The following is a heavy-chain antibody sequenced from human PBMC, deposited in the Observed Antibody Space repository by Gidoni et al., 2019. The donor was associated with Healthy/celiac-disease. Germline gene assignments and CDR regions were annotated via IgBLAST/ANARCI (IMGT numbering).Heavy chain of an antibody. CDR2: INHSGST. J-gene: IGHJ3*02. CDR3: ARLGLTGYNYVRRGGAFDI. D-gene: IGHD5-12*01. Sequence: VQLQPWGAGLLKSSETLSLTCAVYVGSFIGYYWSWIRQPPGNGLGWIGEINHSGSTNYNPSLKSRVTISVDTSKNQFSLKLTSVTAADTAVYYCARLGLTGYNYVRRGGAFDIWGQGTMVTVSS. V-gene: IGHV4-34*01. CDR1: VGSFIGYY.